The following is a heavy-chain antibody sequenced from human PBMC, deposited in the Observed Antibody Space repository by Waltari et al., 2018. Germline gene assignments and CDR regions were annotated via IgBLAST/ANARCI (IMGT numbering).Heavy chain of an antibody. CDR1: GFSCSNDG. Sequence: QVQLVESGGGVVQPGRSLRLSCAASGFSCSNDGMHWVRQAPGKGLEWVAVISDDVSNKFYADSVKGRFTISRDNSKNTLYLQMNSLRAEDTAVYYCAKDRAVGGYYMDVWGKGTTVTVSS. D-gene: IGHD6-19*01. CDR2: ISDDVSNK. J-gene: IGHJ6*03. CDR3: AKDRAVGGYYMDV. V-gene: IGHV3-30*18.